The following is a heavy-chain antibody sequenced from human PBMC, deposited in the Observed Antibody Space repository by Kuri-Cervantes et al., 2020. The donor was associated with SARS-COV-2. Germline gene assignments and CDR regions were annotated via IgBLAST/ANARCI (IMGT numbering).Heavy chain of an antibody. Sequence: SVKVSCKASGGTFSSYAISWVRQAPGQGLEWMGGIIPIFGTANYAQKFQGRVTMTRDTSTSTVYMELSSLRSEDTAVYYCAGGVQLWFQGNYYYYYMDVWGKGTTVTVSS. CDR1: GGTFSSYA. CDR3: AGGVQLWFQGNYYYYYMDV. D-gene: IGHD5-18*01. J-gene: IGHJ6*03. CDR2: IIPIFGTA. V-gene: IGHV1-69*05.